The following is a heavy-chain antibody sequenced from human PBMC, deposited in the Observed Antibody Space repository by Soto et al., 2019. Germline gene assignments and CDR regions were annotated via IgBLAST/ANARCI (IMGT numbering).Heavy chain of an antibody. J-gene: IGHJ4*02. CDR3: ARVPTDYYGSGTFDY. D-gene: IGHD3-10*01. V-gene: IGHV4-38-2*01. Sequence: PSETLSLTCAVSGYSISSGYYWGWIRQPPGKGLEWIGSIYHSGSTYYNPSLKSRVTTSVDTSKNQFSLKLSSVTAADTAVYYCARVPTDYYGSGTFDYWGQGTLVTVSS. CDR1: GYSISSGYY. CDR2: IYHSGST.